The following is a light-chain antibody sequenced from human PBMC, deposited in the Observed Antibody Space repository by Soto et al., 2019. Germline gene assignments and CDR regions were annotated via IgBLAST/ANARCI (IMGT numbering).Light chain of an antibody. CDR1: NIGRKN. J-gene: IGLJ3*02. CDR3: QVWDTVSDWV. V-gene: IGLV3-21*02. CDR2: DDS. Sequence: SYKLTQPPSVSVAPGQTARISCEGINIGRKNVHWYQQKSGQAPVLVVHDDSDRPSGIPARFSGSNSGNAATLSISRVEAGDEADYYCQVWDTVSDWVFGGGTKLTVL.